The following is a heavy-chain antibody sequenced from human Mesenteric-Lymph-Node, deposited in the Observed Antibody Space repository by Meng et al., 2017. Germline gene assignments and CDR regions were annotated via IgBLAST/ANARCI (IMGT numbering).Heavy chain of an antibody. V-gene: IGHV3-7*01. CDR3: AGWGEYCSGGSCYSKNY. CDR1: GFTFSTYW. Sequence: GESLRISCAASGFTFSTYWMNWVRQAPGKGLEWVANIKQDGSEKYYVDSVKGRFTSSRDNAKNSLYLQMNSMRVEDTALYYCAGWGEYCSGGSCYSKNYWGQGTLVTVSS. D-gene: IGHD2-15*01. J-gene: IGHJ4*02. CDR2: IKQDGSEK.